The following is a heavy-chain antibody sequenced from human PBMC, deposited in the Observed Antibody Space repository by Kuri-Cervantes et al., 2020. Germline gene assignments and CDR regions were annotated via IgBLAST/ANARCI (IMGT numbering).Heavy chain of an antibody. Sequence: GGSLRLSCAASGFTFSSYAMHWVRQAPGKGLEWVAVISYDGSNKYYADSVKGRFTISRDNSKNTLYLQMNSLRAEDTAVYYCAKDENKPAVAEMRYYFDYWGQGTLVTVSS. D-gene: IGHD6-19*01. CDR2: ISYDGSNK. J-gene: IGHJ4*02. V-gene: IGHV3-30-3*01. CDR3: AKDENKPAVAEMRYYFDY. CDR1: GFTFSSYA.